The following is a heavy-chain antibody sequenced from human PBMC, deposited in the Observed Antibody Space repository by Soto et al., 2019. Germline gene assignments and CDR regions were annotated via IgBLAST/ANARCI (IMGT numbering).Heavy chain of an antibody. Sequence: GVSVKVGSTASGDTVYISVVPVVRKTPGQGLEWMGWINPNSGGTNYAQKFQGWVTMTRDTSISTAYMELSRLRSDDTPVYYCARERRDYRMDVW. CDR1: GDTVYISV. CDR3: ARERRDYRMDV. CDR2: INPNSGGT. J-gene: IGHJ6*01. V-gene: IGHV1-2*04.